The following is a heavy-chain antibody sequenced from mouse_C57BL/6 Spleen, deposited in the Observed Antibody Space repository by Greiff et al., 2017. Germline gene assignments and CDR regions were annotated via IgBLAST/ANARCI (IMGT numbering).Heavy chain of an antibody. CDR1: GFTFSDYG. CDR3: ARGGWLLWYFDV. D-gene: IGHD2-3*01. V-gene: IGHV5-17*01. Sequence: EVMLVESGGGLVKPGGSLKLSCAASGFTFSDYGMPWVRQAPEKGLEWVAYISSGSSTIYYADTVKGRFTISRDNAKNTLFLQMTSLRSEDTAMYDCARGGWLLWYFDVWGTGTTVTVSS. CDR2: ISSGSSTI. J-gene: IGHJ1*03.